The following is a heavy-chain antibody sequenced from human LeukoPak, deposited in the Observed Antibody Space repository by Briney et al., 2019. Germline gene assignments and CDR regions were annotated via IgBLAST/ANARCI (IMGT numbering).Heavy chain of an antibody. CDR3: ARDVYDFWSAISEITYYYYGMDV. CDR2: ISYDGSNK. D-gene: IGHD3-3*01. Sequence: PGGSLRLSCAASGFTFSSYGMHWVRQAPGKGLEWVAVISYDGSNKYYADSVKGRFTISRDNSKNTLYLQMNSLRAEDTAVYYCARDVYDFWSAISEITYYYYGMDVWGQGTTVTVSS. V-gene: IGHV3-30*03. J-gene: IGHJ6*02. CDR1: GFTFSSYG.